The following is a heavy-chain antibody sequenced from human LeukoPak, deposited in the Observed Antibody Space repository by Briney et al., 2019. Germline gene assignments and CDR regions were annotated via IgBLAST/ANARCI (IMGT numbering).Heavy chain of an antibody. Sequence: GASVKVSRKASGGTFSSYAISWVRQAPGQGLEWMGGIIPIFGTANYAQKFQGRVTITADESTSTAYMELSSLRSEDTAVYYCVLGYCSGGSCYRFDYWGQGTLVTVSS. V-gene: IGHV1-69*13. D-gene: IGHD2-15*01. CDR3: VLGYCSGGSCYRFDY. J-gene: IGHJ4*02. CDR2: IIPIFGTA. CDR1: GGTFSSYA.